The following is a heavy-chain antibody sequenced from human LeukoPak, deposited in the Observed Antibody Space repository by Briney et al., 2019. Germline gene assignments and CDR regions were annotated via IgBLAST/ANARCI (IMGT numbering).Heavy chain of an antibody. Sequence: GGSPRLSCATSGFNFRTYGMSWIRQAPGKGLEWVAGISGSAYTTHYAGSVKGRFTISRDNSKNTLFLQMDSLRVEDTAVYYCAKLPIMLALNRIEFWSQGSLVAVTS. J-gene: IGHJ4*02. D-gene: IGHD2-8*01. CDR1: GFNFRTYG. CDR3: AKLPIMLALNRIEF. CDR2: ISGSAYTT. V-gene: IGHV3-23*01.